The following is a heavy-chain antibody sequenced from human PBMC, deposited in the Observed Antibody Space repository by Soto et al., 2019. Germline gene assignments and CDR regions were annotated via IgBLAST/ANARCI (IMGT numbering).Heavy chain of an antibody. J-gene: IGHJ5*01. CDR2: INHRGRV. V-gene: IGHV4-34*01. Sequence: QVQLQQWGAGLLKPSETLSLTCAVYGGSFSGHSWTWIRQPPGKGLEWIGDINHRGRVNYSPSLKSRVTISLDTSKNQFSLTLSAVTAADTAMYYCSTRAYDTNGYYGFDPWGQGTLVTVSS. D-gene: IGHD3-22*01. CDR3: STRAYDTNGYYGFDP. CDR1: GGSFSGHS.